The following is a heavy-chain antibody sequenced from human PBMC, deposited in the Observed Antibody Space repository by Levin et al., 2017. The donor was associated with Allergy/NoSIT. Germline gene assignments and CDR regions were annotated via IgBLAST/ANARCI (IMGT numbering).Heavy chain of an antibody. J-gene: IGHJ3*02. CDR3: TTLKLVRGVVWTFDI. CDR1: GFSFSNAW. V-gene: IGHV3-15*01. CDR2: IKSKTDGETT. Sequence: GGSLRLSCAASGFSFSNAWMSWVRQAPGKGLEWVGRIKSKTDGETTDYAAPVKGRFTISRDDSKNTLYLQMNSLKTEDTAVYYCTTLKLVRGVVWTFDIWGQGTMVTVSS. D-gene: IGHD3-3*01.